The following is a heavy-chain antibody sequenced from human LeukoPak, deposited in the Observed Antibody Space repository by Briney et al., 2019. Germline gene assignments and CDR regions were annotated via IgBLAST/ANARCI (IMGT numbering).Heavy chain of an antibody. V-gene: IGHV3-21*01. J-gene: IGHJ4*02. Sequence: GGSLRLSCAASGFTFDDYGMSWVRQAPGKGLEWVSSISSSSSYIYYADSVKGRFTISRDNAKNSLYLQMNSLRAEDTAVYYCARAVPSTYYYDSSGYPDYWGQGTLVTVSS. CDR3: ARAVPSTYYYDSSGYPDY. D-gene: IGHD3-22*01. CDR2: ISSSSSYI. CDR1: GFTFDDYG.